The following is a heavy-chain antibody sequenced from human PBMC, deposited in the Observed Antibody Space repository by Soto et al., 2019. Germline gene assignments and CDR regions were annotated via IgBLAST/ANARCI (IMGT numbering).Heavy chain of an antibody. CDR2: LKSDNGGT. V-gene: IGHV1-2*02. CDR1: GYTFTGHY. J-gene: IGHJ6*02. Sequence: QVHLVQSGAEVKPPGASVKVSCKASGYTFTGHYMHWVRQVSGKRLEYLGWLKSDNGGTYYAPKFQGRVTFTRDTSTTTAYMELSGLRSDDTAVYFCARDLCPLGSGSPCPTYGLDVWGQGTTVTVSS. D-gene: IGHD3-10*01. CDR3: ARDLCPLGSGSPCPTYGLDV.